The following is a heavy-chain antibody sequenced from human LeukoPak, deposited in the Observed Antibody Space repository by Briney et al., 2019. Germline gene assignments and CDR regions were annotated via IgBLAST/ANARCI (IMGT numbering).Heavy chain of an antibody. V-gene: IGHV1-69*05. J-gene: IGHJ4*02. D-gene: IGHD3-22*01. CDR2: IIPIFGTA. CDR3: ARSYYYDSSCYFPLGY. CDR1: GGSFSSYA. Sequence: SVKVSCKASGGSFSSYAISWVRQAPRQGLEWMGRIIPIFGTANYAQKFQGRVTITTDESTSTAYMELSSLRSEDTAVYYCARSYYYDSSCYFPLGYRGQGTLVTVSS.